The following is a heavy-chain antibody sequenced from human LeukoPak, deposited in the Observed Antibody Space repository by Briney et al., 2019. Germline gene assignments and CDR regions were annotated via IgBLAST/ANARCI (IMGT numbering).Heavy chain of an antibody. Sequence: SETLSLTCTVSGYSISSGYYWGWIRQPPGKGLEWIGSIYHSGSTYYNPSLKSRVTISVDTSKNQFSLKLSSVTAADTAVYYCARSRYSSGWCFDYWGQGTLVTVSS. V-gene: IGHV4-38-2*02. CDR3: ARSRYSSGWCFDY. CDR1: GYSISSGYY. CDR2: IYHSGST. D-gene: IGHD6-19*01. J-gene: IGHJ4*02.